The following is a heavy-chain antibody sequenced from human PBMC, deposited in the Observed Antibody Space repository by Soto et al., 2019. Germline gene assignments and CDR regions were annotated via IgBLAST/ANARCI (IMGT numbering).Heavy chain of an antibody. V-gene: IGHV3-30*18. D-gene: IGHD3-3*01. CDR3: AKARAIFGVVIQANFYYDMNV. CDR1: GFTFDNYA. J-gene: IGHJ6*02. CDR2: ISYDGSNK. Sequence: GGSLRLSCAASGFTFDNYAMHWVRQAPGKGLEWVAVISYDGSNKYYADTVKCRFTISRDNSKNTLFLQIKSLRAEDSAGYYCAKARAIFGVVIQANFYYDMNVWGQGATVTVSS.